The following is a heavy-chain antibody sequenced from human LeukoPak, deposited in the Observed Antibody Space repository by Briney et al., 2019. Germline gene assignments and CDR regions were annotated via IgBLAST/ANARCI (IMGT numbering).Heavy chain of an antibody. D-gene: IGHD2-2*01. Sequence: SETLSLTCAVSGYSISSGYYWGWIRQPPGKGLEWIGSIYYSGSTYYNPSLKSRVTISVDTSKNQFSLKLSSVTAADTAVYYCARGGRGSSTNCWFDYWGQGTLVTVSS. V-gene: IGHV4-38-2*01. CDR1: GYSISSGYY. J-gene: IGHJ4*02. CDR3: ARGGRGSSTNCWFDY. CDR2: IYYSGST.